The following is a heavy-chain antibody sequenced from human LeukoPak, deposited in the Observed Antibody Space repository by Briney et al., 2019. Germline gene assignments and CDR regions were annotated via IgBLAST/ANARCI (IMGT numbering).Heavy chain of an antibody. CDR1: GGSITSSFYS. CDR3: ARAPLSGSYSLGIYYYMDV. J-gene: IGHJ6*03. Sequence: SETLSLTCTVSGGSITSSFYSWGWIRQPPGKGLEWIGTIYNSGSTYYNPSLKSRVAISVDTSKNQFSLKLSSVTAADTAVYYCARAPLSGSYSLGIYYYMDVWGKGTTVTVSS. V-gene: IGHV4-39*01. CDR2: IYNSGST. D-gene: IGHD3-10*01.